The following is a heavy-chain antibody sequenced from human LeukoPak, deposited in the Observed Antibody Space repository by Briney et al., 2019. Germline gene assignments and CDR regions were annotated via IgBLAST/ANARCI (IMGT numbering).Heavy chain of an antibody. CDR3: PRVPHYYDSSGYYGDTFDI. V-gene: IGHV4-59*01. D-gene: IGHD3-22*01. J-gene: IGHJ3*02. CDR2: IYYSGST. CDR1: GGSISSYY. Sequence: SETLSLTCTVSGGSISSYYWSWIRQPPGKGLEWIGYIYYSGSTNYNPSLKSRVTISVDTSKNQFSLKLSSVTAADTAVYYCPRVPHYYDSSGYYGDTFDIWGQGTMVTVSS.